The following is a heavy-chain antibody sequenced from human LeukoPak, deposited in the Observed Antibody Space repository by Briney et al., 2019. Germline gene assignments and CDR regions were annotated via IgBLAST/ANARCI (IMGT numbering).Heavy chain of an antibody. CDR3: ARRGRVLLWFGELSPPFDY. D-gene: IGHD3-10*01. CDR2: INHSGST. CDR1: GGSFSGYY. J-gene: IGHJ4*02. Sequence: PSETLSLTCAVYGGSFSGYYWSWIRQPPGKGLEWIGEINHSGSTNYNPSLKSRVTISVDTSKNQFSLKLSSVTAADTAVYYCARRGRVLLWFGELSPPFDYWGQGTLVTVSS. V-gene: IGHV4-34*01.